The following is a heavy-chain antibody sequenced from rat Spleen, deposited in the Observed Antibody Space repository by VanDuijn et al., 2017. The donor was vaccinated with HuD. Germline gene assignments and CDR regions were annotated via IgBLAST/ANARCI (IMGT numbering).Heavy chain of an antibody. CDR1: GFTLSDHY. V-gene: IGHV5-7*01. J-gene: IGHJ2*01. CDR3: ARQHYSAPFDY. Sequence: EVQLVESDGGLVQPGRSLKLSCAASGFTLSDHYMAWVRQAPTKGLEWVATISYDGSSTYYRDSVKGRFTISRDNAKSTLYLQMDSLRSEDTATYYCARQHYSAPFDYWGQGIMVTVSS. D-gene: IGHD1-1*01. CDR2: ISYDGSST.